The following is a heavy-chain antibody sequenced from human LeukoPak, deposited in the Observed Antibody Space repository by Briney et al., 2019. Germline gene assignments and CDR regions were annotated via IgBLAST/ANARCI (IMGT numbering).Heavy chain of an antibody. D-gene: IGHD3-3*01. Sequence: GASVKVSCKASGYTFTGYYMHWVRQAPGQGLEWTGWINPNSGGTNYAQKFQGWVTMTRDTSISTAYMELSRLRSDDTAVYYCARGPATKITIFGPQMGYFDYWGQGTLVTVSS. CDR1: GYTFTGYY. J-gene: IGHJ4*02. CDR2: INPNSGGT. V-gene: IGHV1-2*04. CDR3: ARGPATKITIFGPQMGYFDY.